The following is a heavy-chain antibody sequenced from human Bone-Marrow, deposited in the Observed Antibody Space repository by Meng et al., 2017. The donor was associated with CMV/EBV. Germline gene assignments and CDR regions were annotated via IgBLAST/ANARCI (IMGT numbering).Heavy chain of an antibody. J-gene: IGHJ4*02. Sequence: GESLKISCEASGFTFSNAWMSWVRQAPGKGLEWVSAISASAGGTYYADSVKGRFTISRDNAKNTLYLQMNSLRAEDTAVYYCAKYSAVGERLYYFDYWGQGTLVTVSS. CDR1: GFTFSNAW. D-gene: IGHD2-21*01. V-gene: IGHV3-23*01. CDR3: AKYSAVGERLYYFDY. CDR2: ISASAGGT.